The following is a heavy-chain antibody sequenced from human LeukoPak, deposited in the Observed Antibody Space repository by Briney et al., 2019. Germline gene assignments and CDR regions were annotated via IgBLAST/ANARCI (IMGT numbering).Heavy chain of an antibody. J-gene: IGHJ6*02. CDR3: ARVSYSSYGMDV. CDR1: GGSFSGYY. CDR2: INHSGST. V-gene: IGHV4-34*01. D-gene: IGHD6-13*01. Sequence: SETLSLTCAVYGGSFSGYYWSWIRQPPGKGLEWIGEINHSGSTNYNPSLKSRVTISVDTSENQFSLKLSSVTAADTAVYYCARVSYSSYGMDVWGQGTTVTVSS.